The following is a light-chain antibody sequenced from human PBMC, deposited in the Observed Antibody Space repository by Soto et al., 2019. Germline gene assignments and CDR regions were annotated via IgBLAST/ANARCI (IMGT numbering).Light chain of an antibody. CDR2: GAS. J-gene: IGKJ1*01. CDR1: QSGSSSY. Sequence: EIVLTQSPGTLSLSPGERATLSCRASQSGSSSYLAWYQQKPGQAHRLLIYGASSRATGIPDRFSGSGSGTDFTLTISRLEPEDFAVYYCQQYGSASTFGQGTKWEIK. CDR3: QQYGSAST. V-gene: IGKV3-20*01.